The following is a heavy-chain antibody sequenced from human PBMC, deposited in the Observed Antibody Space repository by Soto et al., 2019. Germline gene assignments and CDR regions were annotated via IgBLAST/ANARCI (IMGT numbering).Heavy chain of an antibody. Sequence: LRLSCAASGFTFSSHAMSWLRQAPGKGLGWVSAISGSGGSTYYADSVKGRFTISRDNSKNPLYLQMNSLRADDTAVYYCAKGDPFTPYFLDYWGQGTLVTVSS. CDR3: AKGDPFTPYFLDY. CDR1: GFTFSSHA. J-gene: IGHJ4*02. V-gene: IGHV3-23*01. D-gene: IGHD3-16*01. CDR2: ISGSGGST.